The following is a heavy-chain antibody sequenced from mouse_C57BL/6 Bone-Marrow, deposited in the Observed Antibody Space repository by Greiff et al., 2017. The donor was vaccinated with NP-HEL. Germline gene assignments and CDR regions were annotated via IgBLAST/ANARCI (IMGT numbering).Heavy chain of an antibody. V-gene: IGHV2-2*01. CDR2: IWSGGST. CDR1: GFSLTSYG. Sequence: LQESGPGLVQPSQSLSITCTVSGFSLTSYGVHWVRQSPGKGLEWLGVIWSGGSTDYNAAFISRLSISKDNSKSQVFFKMNSLQADDTAIYYCASTIVTTDYYAMDYWGQGTSVTVSS. D-gene: IGHD2-5*01. J-gene: IGHJ4*01. CDR3: ASTIVTTDYYAMDY.